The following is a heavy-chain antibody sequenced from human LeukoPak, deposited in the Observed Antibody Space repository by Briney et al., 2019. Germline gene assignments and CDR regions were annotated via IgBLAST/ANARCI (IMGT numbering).Heavy chain of an antibody. Sequence: PSDTLPVTCAVSGGSIGGYYWSWLRQPPGKGLEWMGLIYYIESTKYNPSLKSRVIMSVDTSKNQFSLKLSSVTAADTAVYYCAREALIVVVPAAIAAYYYYYMDVWGKGTTVTVSS. CDR1: GGSIGGYY. CDR2: IYYIEST. CDR3: AREALIVVVPAAIAAYYYYYMDV. D-gene: IGHD2-2*02. V-gene: IGHV4-59*12. J-gene: IGHJ6*03.